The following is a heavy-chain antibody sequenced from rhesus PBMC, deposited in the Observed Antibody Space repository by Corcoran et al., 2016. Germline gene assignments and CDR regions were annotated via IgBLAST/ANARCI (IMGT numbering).Heavy chain of an antibody. Sequence: QVQLQESGPELVKHSETLSLTCAVSGGSISSNYWSSICQPQGKVCEWIGYVGGSSGSTNYHPSLKGRVTILTDTSKNQVSLKLSSVTAADTAVYYCARHEYRIHYFDYWGQGVLVTVSS. CDR3: ARHEYRIHYFDY. CDR1: GGSISSNY. D-gene: IGHD4-23*01. V-gene: IGHV4-165*01. J-gene: IGHJ4*01. CDR2: VGGSSGST.